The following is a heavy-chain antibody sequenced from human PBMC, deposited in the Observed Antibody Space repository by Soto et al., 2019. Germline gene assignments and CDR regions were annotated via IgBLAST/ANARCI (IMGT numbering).Heavy chain of an antibody. CDR1: GYTFTGYY. CDR2: INPNSGGT. D-gene: IGHD3-16*01. V-gene: IGHV1-2*04. Sequence: ASVKVSCKASGYTFTGYYMHWVRQAPGQGLEWMGWINPNSGGTNYAQKFQGWVTMTRDTSISTAYMELSRLRSDDTAVYYCARGPGNTITYYFDYWGQGTLVTVSS. J-gene: IGHJ4*02. CDR3: ARGPGNTITYYFDY.